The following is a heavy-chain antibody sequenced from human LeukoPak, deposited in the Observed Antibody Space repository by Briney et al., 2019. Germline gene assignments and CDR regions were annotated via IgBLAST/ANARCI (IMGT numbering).Heavy chain of an antibody. D-gene: IGHD2/OR15-2a*01. CDR3: ARGGYYYSQDNWFDP. CDR2: IYHSGST. Sequence: SETLSLTCTVSGYSISSGYYWGWIRQPPGKGLEWIGSIYHSGSTYYNPSLKSRVTMSVDTSKNQFSLKLSSVTAADTAVYYCARGGYYYSQDNWFDPWGQGTLVTVSS. CDR1: GYSISSGYY. J-gene: IGHJ5*02. V-gene: IGHV4-38-2*02.